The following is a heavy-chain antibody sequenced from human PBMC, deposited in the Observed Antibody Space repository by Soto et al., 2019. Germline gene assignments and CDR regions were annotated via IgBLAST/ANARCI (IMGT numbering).Heavy chain of an antibody. Sequence: GGALRLSCAASGFTLSSYAMSWVRQAPGKGLEWVSAISGSGGSTYYADSVKGRFTISRDNSKNTLYLQMNSLRAEDTAVYYCAKDLGRQWLVRGYYYYGMDVWGQGTTVTVSS. CDR3: AKDLGRQWLVRGYYYYGMDV. V-gene: IGHV3-23*01. CDR2: ISGSGGST. CDR1: GFTLSSYA. J-gene: IGHJ6*02. D-gene: IGHD6-19*01.